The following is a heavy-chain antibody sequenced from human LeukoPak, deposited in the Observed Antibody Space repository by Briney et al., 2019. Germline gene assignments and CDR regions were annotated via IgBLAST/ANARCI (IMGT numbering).Heavy chain of an antibody. J-gene: IGHJ3*02. CDR1: GFSFNDYA. D-gene: IGHD3-22*01. CDR3: ARDVGITMITFDI. CDR2: ISWNSGSI. Sequence: GGSLRLSCAASGFSFNDYAMHWVRQAPGKGLEWVSGISWNSGSIGYADSVKGRFTISRDNAKNSLYLQMNSLRAEDTAVYYCARDVGITMITFDIWGQGTMVTVSS. V-gene: IGHV3-9*01.